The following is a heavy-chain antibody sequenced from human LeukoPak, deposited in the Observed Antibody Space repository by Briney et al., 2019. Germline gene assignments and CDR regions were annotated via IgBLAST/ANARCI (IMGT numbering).Heavy chain of an antibody. CDR1: GYTFTGYY. CDR2: INPNSGGT. Sequence: GASVKVSCKASGYTFTGYYMHWVRQAPGQGLEWMGWINPNSGGTNYAQKFQGRVTMTRDTSISTAYMELSRLRSDDTAVYYCARGPRYSSGWWDYYYYYMDVWGKGTTVTVSS. D-gene: IGHD6-19*01. J-gene: IGHJ6*03. CDR3: ARGPRYSSGWWDYYYYYMDV. V-gene: IGHV1-2*02.